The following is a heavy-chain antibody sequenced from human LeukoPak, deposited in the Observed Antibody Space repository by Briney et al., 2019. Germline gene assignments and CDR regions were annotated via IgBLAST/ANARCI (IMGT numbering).Heavy chain of an antibody. CDR3: ARGPMLGWFDP. D-gene: IGHD3-16*01. CDR2: ISSSGSTI. V-gene: IGHV3-48*03. CDR1: GFTFSSYE. Sequence: PGGSLRLSCAASGFTFSSYEMNWVRQAPGKGLEWVSYISSSGSTIYYADSVKGRFTISRDNAKNSLYLQMNSLRAEDTAVYYCARGPMLGWFDPWGQGTLVTVSS. J-gene: IGHJ5*02.